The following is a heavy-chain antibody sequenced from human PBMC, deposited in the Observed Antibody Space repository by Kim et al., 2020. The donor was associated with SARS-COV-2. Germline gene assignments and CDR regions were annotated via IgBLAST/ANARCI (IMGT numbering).Heavy chain of an antibody. Sequence: GGSLRLSCVASGFSFSDYYMSWIRQAPGEGLEWLSYVSASNIYIKYADSVKGRFTISRDNAKNSVSLQLESLRAEDTALYYCARTSVSDYGGYYFDHWGQGTLVSVSS. J-gene: IGHJ4*02. CDR2: VSASNIYI. D-gene: IGHD1-26*01. CDR1: GFSFSDYY. CDR3: ARTSVSDYGGYYFDH. V-gene: IGHV3-11*06.